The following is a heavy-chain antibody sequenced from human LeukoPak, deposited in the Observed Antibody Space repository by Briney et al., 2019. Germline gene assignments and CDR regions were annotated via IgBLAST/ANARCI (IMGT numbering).Heavy chain of an antibody. V-gene: IGHV3-23*01. Sequence: PGGSLRLSCAASGFTFSSYAMSWVRQAPGKGLEWVSAISGSGGSTYYADSVKGRFTISRDNSKNTLYLQMNSLRAEDTAVYYCAKNLDASGSYFPDEWGQGTLVTVSS. CDR1: GFTFSSYA. CDR2: ISGSGGST. D-gene: IGHD3-10*01. J-gene: IGHJ4*02. CDR3: AKNLDASGSYFPDE.